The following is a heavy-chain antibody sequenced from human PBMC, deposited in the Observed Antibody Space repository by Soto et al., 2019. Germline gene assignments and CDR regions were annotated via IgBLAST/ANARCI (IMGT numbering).Heavy chain of an antibody. Sequence: GASVKVSCKASGYTFTNYYMHWVRQAPGQGLEWMGLINPRGGATTYAQNFQGRVTMTKDTSTSTVYMELTSLRSDDTAVYYCARRGLSTTSLYAMDVWGQGTTVTVSS. V-gene: IGHV1-46*01. CDR3: ARRGLSTTSLYAMDV. J-gene: IGHJ6*02. D-gene: IGHD2-2*01. CDR1: GYTFTNYY. CDR2: INPRGGAT.